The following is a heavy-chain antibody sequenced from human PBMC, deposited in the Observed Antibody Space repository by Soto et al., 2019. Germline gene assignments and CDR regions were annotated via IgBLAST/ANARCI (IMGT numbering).Heavy chain of an antibody. CDR1: GYTFTTYG. J-gene: IGHJ6*02. CDR2: ISGYDGHT. CDR3: AREGEMPYYYYGLDV. V-gene: IGHV1-18*01. Sequence: ASVKVSCKASGYTFTTYGISWVRQAPGQGLEWMGWISGYDGHTKYAQKFQGRIIMTTDTSTSTVHMDLRSLRSDDTAVYYCAREGEMPYYYYGLDVWG. D-gene: IGHD3-16*01.